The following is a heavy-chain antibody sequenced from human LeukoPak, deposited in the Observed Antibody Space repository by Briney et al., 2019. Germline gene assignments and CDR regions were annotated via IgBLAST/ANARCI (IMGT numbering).Heavy chain of an antibody. CDR1: GGTFNNYA. D-gene: IGHD3-10*01. Sequence: SVKVSCKASGGTFNNYAISWVRQAPGHGLEWMGGIIPLSGTANYAQKFQGRVTITTDESTSTDYMELSNLRSDDTDVYYCASRTADYGSGSHYGYWGQGTLVTVSS. CDR2: IIPLSGTA. CDR3: ASRTADYGSGSHYGY. V-gene: IGHV1-69*05. J-gene: IGHJ4*02.